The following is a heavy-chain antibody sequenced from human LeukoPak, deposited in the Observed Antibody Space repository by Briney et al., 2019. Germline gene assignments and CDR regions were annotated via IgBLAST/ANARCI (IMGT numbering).Heavy chain of an antibody. Sequence: PSETLSLTXTVSGGSIGSYYWSWIRQTPGKGLEWIGYIYYSGSTNYNPSLKSRVTISVDTSKNQFSLKLSSVTAADTAVYYCARAARGSYSDYWGQGTLVTVSS. J-gene: IGHJ4*02. D-gene: IGHD1-26*01. V-gene: IGHV4-59*01. CDR3: ARAARGSYSDY. CDR2: IYYSGST. CDR1: GGSIGSYY.